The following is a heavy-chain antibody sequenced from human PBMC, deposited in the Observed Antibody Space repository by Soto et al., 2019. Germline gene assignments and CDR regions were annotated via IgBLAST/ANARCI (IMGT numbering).Heavy chain of an antibody. Sequence: PSETLPLTCTVSGGSISSSSYYWGWIRQPPGKGLEWIGSIYYSGSTYYTPSLKSRVTISVDTSKNQFSLKLSSVTAADTAVYDCAPKPYRGVDYWGQGTLVTVSS. CDR3: APKPYRGVDY. D-gene: IGHD3-10*01. CDR2: IYYSGST. CDR1: GGSISSSSYY. V-gene: IGHV4-39*01. J-gene: IGHJ4*02.